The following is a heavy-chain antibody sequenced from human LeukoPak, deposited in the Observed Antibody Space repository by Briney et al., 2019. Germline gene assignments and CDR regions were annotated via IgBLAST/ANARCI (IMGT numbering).Heavy chain of an antibody. Sequence: SETLSLTCTVSHYSISSNYYWGWIRQPPGKGLEWIGSIYHSGSTYYDPSLKSRVTISVDTSKNQFSLKLTSVTAAGTAVYYCARSSGYMSYWGQGTLVTVSS. D-gene: IGHD3-22*01. CDR1: HYSISSNYY. CDR3: ARSSGYMSY. V-gene: IGHV4-38-2*02. J-gene: IGHJ4*02. CDR2: IYHSGST.